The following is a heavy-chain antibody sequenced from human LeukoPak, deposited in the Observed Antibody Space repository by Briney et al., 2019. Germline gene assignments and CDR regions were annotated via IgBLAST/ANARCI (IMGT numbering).Heavy chain of an antibody. Sequence: PGGSLRLSCAASGCTFSDYYMSWIRQAPGKGLEWFSYISSSGSPIYSLAYVKGRFTISKDNAKNSLYLQMNSLRAEDTAVYYCASSRSWYEFDYWGQGTLVTVSS. CDR3: ASSRSWYEFDY. J-gene: IGHJ4*02. CDR1: GCTFSDYY. D-gene: IGHD6-13*01. V-gene: IGHV3-11*01. CDR2: ISSSGSPI.